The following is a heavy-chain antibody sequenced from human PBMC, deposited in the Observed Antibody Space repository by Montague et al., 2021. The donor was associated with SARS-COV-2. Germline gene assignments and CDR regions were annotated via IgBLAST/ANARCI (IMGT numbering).Heavy chain of an antibody. D-gene: IGHD3-10*01. Sequence: SETLSLTCTVSGGSISSSSYYWGWIRQPPGKGLEWIGSIYYSGNTCYNPSLKSRVTISVDTSKNQFSLKLSSVTAADTAVYYCARDLAGYYGSGSYGGMDVWGQGTTVTVSS. CDR3: ARDLAGYYGSGSYGGMDV. J-gene: IGHJ6*02. CDR1: GGSISSSSYY. CDR2: IYYSGNT. V-gene: IGHV4-39*07.